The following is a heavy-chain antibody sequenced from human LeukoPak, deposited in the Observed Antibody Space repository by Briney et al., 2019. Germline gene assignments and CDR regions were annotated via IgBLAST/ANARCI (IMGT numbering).Heavy chain of an antibody. CDR1: GFTFSSYW. CDR2: IKQDGSEK. Sequence: GGSLRLSCVASGFTFSSYWMSWVRQAPGKGLEWVANIKQDGSEKYYVDSVKGRFTISRDNAKNSLYLQMNSLRAEDTAVYYCVRSSLLHSNAMDVWGQGTTVTVSS. J-gene: IGHJ6*02. V-gene: IGHV3-7*03. CDR3: VRSSLLHSNAMDV. D-gene: IGHD5-18*01.